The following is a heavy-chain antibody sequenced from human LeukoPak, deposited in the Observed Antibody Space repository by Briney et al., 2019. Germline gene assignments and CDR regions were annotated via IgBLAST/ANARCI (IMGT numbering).Heavy chain of an antibody. D-gene: IGHD2-21*02. CDR2: TKQDGSQK. Sequence: GRSLRLSCEASGFTFSTYWMKWVRQAPGKGLEWVANTKQDGSQKYYVDSVKGRFIISRDNAKNSLYLQMNSVRAEDTAVYYCAREGTFGDYRASGDHWGQGALVTVSS. J-gene: IGHJ4*02. CDR1: GFTFSTYW. V-gene: IGHV3-7*03. CDR3: AREGTFGDYRASGDH.